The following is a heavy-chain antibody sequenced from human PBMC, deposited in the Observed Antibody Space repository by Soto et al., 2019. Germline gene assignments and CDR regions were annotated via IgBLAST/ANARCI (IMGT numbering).Heavy chain of an antibody. CDR2: TYYNGST. D-gene: IGHD1-26*01. V-gene: IGHV4-31*03. J-gene: IGHJ4*02. Sequence: QVVLQESGPGLVKPSQTLSLTCTVSGASISSGGFFWGWIRQVPGKGPEWIGHTYYNGSTYYNPSLESRLTTSLDPSKNRFSLELRSVTAADTAVYNCARGLLLPKPPFDFCGQGALVTVSS. CDR1: GASISSGGFF. CDR3: ARGLLLPKPPFDF.